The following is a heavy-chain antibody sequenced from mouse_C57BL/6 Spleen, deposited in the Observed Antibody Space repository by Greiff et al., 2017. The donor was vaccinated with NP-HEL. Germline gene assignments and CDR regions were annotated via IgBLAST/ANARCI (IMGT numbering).Heavy chain of an antibody. CDR2: ISSGGDYI. CDR1: GFTFSSYA. Sequence: DVMLVESGEGLVKPGGSLKLSCAASGFTFSSYAMSWVRQTPEKRLEWVAYISSGGDYIYYADTVKGRFTISRDNARNTLYLQMSSLKSEDTAMYYCTRDSSGYLWFAYWGQGTLVTVSA. CDR3: TRDSSGYLWFAY. J-gene: IGHJ3*01. V-gene: IGHV5-9-1*02. D-gene: IGHD3-2*02.